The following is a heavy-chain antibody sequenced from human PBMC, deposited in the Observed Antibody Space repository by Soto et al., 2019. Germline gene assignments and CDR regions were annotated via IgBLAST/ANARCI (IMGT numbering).Heavy chain of an antibody. J-gene: IGHJ4*02. V-gene: IGHV2-5*02. Sequence: QITLKESGPTLVKPTQTLTLTCTFSGFSLSSTRMAVGWIRQPPGKALEWLALIYWDDDKRYSPFLKSRLTITXDTXXNQVVLTMSNMDPVDTARYYCAHIVVAGLGYYFDYWGQGTLVTVSS. CDR1: GFSLSSTRMA. CDR2: IYWDDDK. CDR3: AHIVVAGLGYYFDY. D-gene: IGHD6-19*01.